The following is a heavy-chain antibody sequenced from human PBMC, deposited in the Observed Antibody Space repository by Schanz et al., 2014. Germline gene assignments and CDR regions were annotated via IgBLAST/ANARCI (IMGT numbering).Heavy chain of an antibody. D-gene: IGHD1-1*01. J-gene: IGHJ5*02. CDR2: ITGASDHI. Sequence: EVQLLESGGGLIQPGGSLRLSCAASGFIFGSSVMAWVRQAPGKGLEWVSGITGASDHIDYAESVKGRFTISRDNAKNSLFLQMNSLRPEDTAVYYCARGRVLESWGQGTLVTVSS. CDR3: ARGRVLES. V-gene: IGHV3-23*01. CDR1: GFIFGSSV.